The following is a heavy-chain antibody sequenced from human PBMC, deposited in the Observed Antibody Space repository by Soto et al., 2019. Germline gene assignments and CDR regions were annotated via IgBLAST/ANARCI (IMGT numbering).Heavy chain of an antibody. D-gene: IGHD3-22*01. V-gene: IGHV3-30*18. CDR3: AKVPGFYDSSNY. J-gene: IGHJ4*02. Sequence: GGSLRLSCAASGFTFSSYGMHWARQAPGKGLEWVAVISYDGSNKYYADSVKGRFTISRDNSKNTLYLQMNSLRAEDTAVYYCAKVPGFYDSSNYWGQGTLVTVSS. CDR1: GFTFSSYG. CDR2: ISYDGSNK.